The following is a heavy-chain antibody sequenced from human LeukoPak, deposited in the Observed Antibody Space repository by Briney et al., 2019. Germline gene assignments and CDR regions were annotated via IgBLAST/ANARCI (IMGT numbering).Heavy chain of an antibody. CDR1: GFTFSSYW. J-gene: IGHJ4*02. Sequence: QSGGSLRLSCAASGFTFSSYWMHWVRQAPGKGLVWVSRINGDGTGTTYADSVKGRFTISRDNAKNTPYLQMNSLRAEDTAVYYCARRDCSGGSCSYAYWGQGTLVTVSS. CDR3: ARRDCSGGSCSYAY. V-gene: IGHV3-74*01. D-gene: IGHD2-15*01. CDR2: INGDGTGT.